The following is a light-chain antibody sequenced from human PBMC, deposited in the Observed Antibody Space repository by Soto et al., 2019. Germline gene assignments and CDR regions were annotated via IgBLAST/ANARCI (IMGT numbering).Light chain of an antibody. CDR3: QQTYNTPLT. CDR1: QGIRNY. V-gene: IGKV1-39*01. CDR2: FAS. Sequence: DIQMTQSPSSLSASLGDRVTITCRASQGIRNYLNWYQQKVGKAPKLLIDFASNLQSGVPSRFSGSGSGTDFTLTITSLQPADFATYYCQQTYNTPLTFGGGTKVDI. J-gene: IGKJ4*01.